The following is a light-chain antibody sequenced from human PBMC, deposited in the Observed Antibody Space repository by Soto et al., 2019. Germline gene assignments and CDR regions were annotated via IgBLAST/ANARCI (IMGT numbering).Light chain of an antibody. CDR2: KAS. V-gene: IGKV1-5*03. Sequence: DIPMTQSPSTLSASVGDRVTITCRASQSISSWLAWYQQKPGKAPKLLIYKASSLESGVPSRCSGSGSGTEFTLPISSLQPDDFATYYCQQYNSYSPYTFGQGTKLEIK. CDR3: QQYNSYSPYT. CDR1: QSISSW. J-gene: IGKJ2*01.